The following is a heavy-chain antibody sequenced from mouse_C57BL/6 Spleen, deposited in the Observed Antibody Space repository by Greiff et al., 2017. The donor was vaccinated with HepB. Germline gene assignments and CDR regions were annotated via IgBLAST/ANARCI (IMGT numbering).Heavy chain of an antibody. CDR2: ISSGGSYT. CDR1: GFTFSSYG. CDR3: ARDWDWFAY. V-gene: IGHV5-6*01. Sequence: EVQLVESGGDLVKPGGSLKLSCAASGFTFSSYGMSWVRQTPDKRLEWVATISSGGSYTYYPDSVKGRFTISRDNAKNTLYLQMSSLKSEDTAMYYCARDWDWFAYWGQGTLVTVSA. J-gene: IGHJ3*01. D-gene: IGHD4-1*01.